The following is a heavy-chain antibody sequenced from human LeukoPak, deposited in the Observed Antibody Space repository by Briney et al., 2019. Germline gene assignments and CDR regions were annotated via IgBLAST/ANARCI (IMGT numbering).Heavy chain of an antibody. CDR3: ARDLAHYDILTGSGFDP. CDR1: RSTFTGYY. V-gene: IGHV1-2*02. D-gene: IGHD3-9*01. J-gene: IGHJ5*02. CDR2: INPNSGGT. Sequence: GASVKVSCKASRSTFTGYYMHWVRQAPGQGLEWMGWINPNSGGTNYAQKFQGRVTMTRDTSISTAYMELSRLRSDDTAVYYCARDLAHYDILTGSGFDPWGQGTLVTVSS.